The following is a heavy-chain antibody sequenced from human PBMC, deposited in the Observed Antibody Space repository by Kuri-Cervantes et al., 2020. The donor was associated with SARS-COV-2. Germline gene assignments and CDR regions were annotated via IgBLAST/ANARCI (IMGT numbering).Heavy chain of an antibody. CDR2: ISGSGGST. CDR3: AKDLGRPNWFDP. CDR1: GFTFSSYA. Sequence: GDSLKISCAASGFTFSSYAMSWVRQAPGKGLEWVSAISGSGGSTYYADSVKGRFTISRDNSKNTLYLQMNSLRAEDTAVYYCAKDLGRPNWFDPWGQGTLVTVSS. J-gene: IGHJ5*02. V-gene: IGHV3-23*01.